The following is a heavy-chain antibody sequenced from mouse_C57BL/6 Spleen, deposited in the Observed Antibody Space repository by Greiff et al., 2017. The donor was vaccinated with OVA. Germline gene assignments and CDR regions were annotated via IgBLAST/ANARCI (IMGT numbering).Heavy chain of an antibody. CDR1: GYAFSSSW. V-gene: IGHV1-82*01. CDR2: IYPGDGDT. D-gene: IGHD1-1*01. J-gene: IGHJ1*03. CDR3: ARGYGSSYWYFEV. Sequence: VQLQQSGPELVKPGASVKISCKASGYAFSSSWMNWVKQRPGKGLEWIGRIYPGDGDTNYNGKFKGKATLTADKSSSTAYMQLSSLTSEDSAVYFCARGYGSSYWYFEVWGTGTTVTVSS.